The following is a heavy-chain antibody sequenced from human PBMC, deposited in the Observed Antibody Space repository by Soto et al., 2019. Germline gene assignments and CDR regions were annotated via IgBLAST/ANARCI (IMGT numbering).Heavy chain of an antibody. V-gene: IGHV3-74*01. D-gene: IGHD1-1*01. J-gene: IGHJ1*01. Sequence: PGWSLRLSCAASGFTFSMYWMHWVLQVPGKGPEWVSRINDDGISTNYADSVKGRFTISRDKAKNTLYLQMNALRVEDTAVYYCTRGPRSTSTGTGAFWGQGTLVTVS. CDR3: TRGPRSTSTGTGAF. CDR1: GFTFSMYW. CDR2: INDDGIST.